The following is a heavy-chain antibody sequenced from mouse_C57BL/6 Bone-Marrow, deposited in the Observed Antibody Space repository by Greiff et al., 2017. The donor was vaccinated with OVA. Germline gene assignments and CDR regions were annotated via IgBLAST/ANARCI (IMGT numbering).Heavy chain of an antibody. Sequence: VKLVESGPGLVQPSQSLSITCTVSGFSLTSYGVHWVRQSPGKGLEWLGVIWRGGSTDYNAAFMSRLSITKDNSKSQVFFKMNSLQADDTAIYYCAKNKGNYYGSSYNYAMDYWGQGTSVTVSS. CDR3: AKNKGNYYGSSYNYAMDY. D-gene: IGHD1-1*01. V-gene: IGHV2-5*01. CDR1: GFSLTSYG. J-gene: IGHJ4*01. CDR2: IWRGGST.